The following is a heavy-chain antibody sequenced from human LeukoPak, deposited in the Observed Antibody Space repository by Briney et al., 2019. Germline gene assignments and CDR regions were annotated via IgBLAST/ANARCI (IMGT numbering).Heavy chain of an antibody. D-gene: IGHD3-3*01. CDR3: AADLGYDFYGWFDP. Sequence: KPSETLSLTCTVSGGSISSYYWSWIRQPPGKGLEWIGYIYYSGSTNYNPSLKSRVTISVDTSKNQFSLKLSSVTAADTAVYYYAADLGYDFYGWFDPWGQGTLVTVSS. CDR1: GGSISSYY. V-gene: IGHV4-59*01. J-gene: IGHJ5*02. CDR2: IYYSGST.